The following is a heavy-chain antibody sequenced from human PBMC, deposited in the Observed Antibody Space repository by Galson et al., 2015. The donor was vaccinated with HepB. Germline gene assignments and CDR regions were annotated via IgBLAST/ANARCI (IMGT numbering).Heavy chain of an antibody. Sequence: SLRLSCAASGFTFSTYGMHWVRQAPGQGLEWVALIWYDGGNKYYADSVHGRFTISRDNSKNTLFLQMNSLRAEDTAVYYCAKGYCSTTSCQTDYWGQGTLVTVSS. CDR2: IWYDGGNK. D-gene: IGHD2-2*01. CDR1: GFTFSTYG. CDR3: AKGYCSTTSCQTDY. J-gene: IGHJ4*02. V-gene: IGHV3-33*06.